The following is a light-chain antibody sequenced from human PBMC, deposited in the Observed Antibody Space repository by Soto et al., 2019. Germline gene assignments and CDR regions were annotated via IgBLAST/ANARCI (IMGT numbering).Light chain of an antibody. CDR3: QQFFDYPLT. Sequence: AIQLTQSPSSLYGSVGDRVTITCLASQGISTLFAWYQQKAGKAPKLLIYDASTLESGVPSRFSGSGSGTDFTLTINSLHPEDFANYYCQQFFDYPLTFGGGTKVEIK. CDR1: QGISTL. J-gene: IGKJ4*01. V-gene: IGKV1D-13*01. CDR2: DAS.